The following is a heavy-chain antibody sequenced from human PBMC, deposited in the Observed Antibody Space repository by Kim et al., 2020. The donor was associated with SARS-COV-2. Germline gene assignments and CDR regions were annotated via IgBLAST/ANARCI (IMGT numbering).Heavy chain of an antibody. J-gene: IGHJ2*01. CDR3: ARTTGSGSYYVYWYFDL. V-gene: IGHV1-69*13. CDR2: IIPIFGTA. CDR1: GGTFSSYA. Sequence: SVKVSCKASGGTFSSYAISWVRQAPGQGLEWMGGIIPIFGTANYAQKFQGRVTITADESTSTAYMELSSLRSEDTAVYYCARTTGSGSYYVYWYFDLWGRGTLVTVSS. D-gene: IGHD3-10*01.